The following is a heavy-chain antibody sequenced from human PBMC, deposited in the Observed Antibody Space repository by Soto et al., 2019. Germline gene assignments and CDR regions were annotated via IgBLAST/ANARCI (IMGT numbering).Heavy chain of an antibody. V-gene: IGHV4-31*03. D-gene: IGHD3-22*01. CDR1: GGSISSCGYY. CDR3: ARGGTYDSSGYNNWFDP. J-gene: IGHJ5*02. CDR2: IYYSGST. Sequence: SETLSLTCTVSGGSISSCGYYWSWIRQHPGKGLEWIGYIYYSGSTYYNPSLKSRVTISVDTSKNQFSLKLSSVTAADTAVYYCARGGTYDSSGYNNWFDPWGQGTLVTVS.